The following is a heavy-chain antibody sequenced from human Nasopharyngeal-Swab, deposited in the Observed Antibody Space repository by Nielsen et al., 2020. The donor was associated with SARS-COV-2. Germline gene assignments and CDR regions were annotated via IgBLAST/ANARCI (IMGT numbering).Heavy chain of an antibody. CDR3: VRDTPAVFAY. V-gene: IGHV3-21*01. CDR2: ISSSGDYI. J-gene: IGHJ4*02. CDR1: GFDFNIYT. D-gene: IGHD6-19*01. Sequence: GESLKISCAASGFDFNIYTMNWVRQAPGKGLEWVSAISSSGDYIYYAASVKGRFTISRDNAKNSLYLQMNSLRAEDTAVYYCVRDTPAVFAYWGQGMLVTVSS.